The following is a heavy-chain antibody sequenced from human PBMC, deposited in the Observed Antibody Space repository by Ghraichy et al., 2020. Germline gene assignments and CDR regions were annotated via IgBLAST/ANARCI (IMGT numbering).Heavy chain of an antibody. J-gene: IGHJ3*02. V-gene: IGHV5-51*01. Sequence: GESLNISCKGSGYSFTSYWIGWVRQMPGKGLEWMGIIYPGDSDTRYSPSFQGQVTISADKSISTAYLQWSSLKASDTAMYYCARPSYYDILTGYPNAFDIWGQGTMVTVSS. CDR2: IYPGDSDT. CDR1: GYSFTSYW. CDR3: ARPSYYDILTGYPNAFDI. D-gene: IGHD3-9*01.